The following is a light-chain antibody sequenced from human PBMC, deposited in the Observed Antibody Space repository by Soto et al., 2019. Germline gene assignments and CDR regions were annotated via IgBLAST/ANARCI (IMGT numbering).Light chain of an antibody. V-gene: IGLV2-23*02. Sequence: QSVLTQPASVSGSPGESITISCTGTSSGIGSYHLVSWYQHQSGKAPKLIIYKVSQWPSGVSDRFSASKSGNTASLTISGLQAEYESDYHCCPYAGRNWCYVLGTGPKVT. CDR1: SSGIGSYHL. CDR3: CPYAGRNWCYV. J-gene: IGLJ1*01. CDR2: KVS.